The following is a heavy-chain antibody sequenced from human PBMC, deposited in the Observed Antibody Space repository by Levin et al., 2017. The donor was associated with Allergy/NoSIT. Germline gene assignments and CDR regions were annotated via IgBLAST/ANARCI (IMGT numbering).Heavy chain of an antibody. Sequence: PSETLSLTCAASGFTFSSYAMSWVRQAPGKGLEWVSSISSSGGSTYYPDSVKGRFTISRDNSKNTLYLQMNSLRAEDTAVYYCAKDSTTVTSYGVDYWGQGTLVTVS. J-gene: IGHJ4*02. CDR3: AKDSTTVTSYGVDY. V-gene: IGHV3-23*01. D-gene: IGHD4-17*01. CDR2: ISSSGGST. CDR1: GFTFSSYA.